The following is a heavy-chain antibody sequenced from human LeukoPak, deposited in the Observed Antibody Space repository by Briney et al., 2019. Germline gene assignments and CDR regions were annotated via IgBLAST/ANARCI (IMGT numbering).Heavy chain of an antibody. D-gene: IGHD2-8*01. CDR1: GYTFTGNY. CDR3: ARSANGGGDY. V-gene: IGHV1-2*02. Sequence: ASVKVSCKASGYTFTGNYMHWVRQAPGQGLEWMGWIDPNRGGTDYAQKSQGRVTMTRDTSISTAYMELSRLKSDDTAIYYCARSANGGGDYWGQGTLVTVSS. CDR2: IDPNRGGT. J-gene: IGHJ4*02.